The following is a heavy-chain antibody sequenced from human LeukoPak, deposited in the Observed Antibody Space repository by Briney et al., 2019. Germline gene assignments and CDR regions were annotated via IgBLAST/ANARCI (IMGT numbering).Heavy chain of an antibody. V-gene: IGHV3-11*04. CDR1: GLTFSDYY. D-gene: IGHD3-9*01. CDR2: ISSSGSTI. Sequence: GGSLRLSCAASGLTFSDYYMSWIRQAPGKGLEWVSYISSSGSTIYYADSVKGRFTISRDNAKNSLYLQMISLRAEDTAVYYCARTYYDILTGYNPYFDYWGQGTLVTVSS. J-gene: IGHJ4*02. CDR3: ARTYYDILTGYNPYFDY.